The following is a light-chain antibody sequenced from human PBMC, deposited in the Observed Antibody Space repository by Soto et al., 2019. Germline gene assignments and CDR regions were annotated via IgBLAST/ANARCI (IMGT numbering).Light chain of an antibody. Sequence: LTQSTASLSLSPGERENLSSRSSQGVSSTYLIWYQQKPGQAPRLLIYGASSRATGVPDRFSGGGSGTDFTLTISRLEPADFAVYYCQHVVNLLPWTFGQGTKVDIK. CDR3: QHVVNLLPWT. V-gene: IGKV3-20*01. CDR2: GAS. CDR1: QGVSSTY. J-gene: IGKJ1*01.